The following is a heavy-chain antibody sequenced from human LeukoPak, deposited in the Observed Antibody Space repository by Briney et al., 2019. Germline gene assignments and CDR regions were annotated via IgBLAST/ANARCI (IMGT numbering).Heavy chain of an antibody. CDR1: GFTFDDYA. CDR2: ISWNSGSI. J-gene: IGHJ4*02. Sequence: PGGSLRLSCAASGFTFDDYAMHWVRQAPGKGLEGVSGISWNSGSIGYADSVKGRFTISRDNAKNSLYLQMNSLRGEATALYYCAKALNYGDYNMGLDYWGQGTLVTVSS. V-gene: IGHV3-9*01. D-gene: IGHD4-17*01. CDR3: AKALNYGDYNMGLDY.